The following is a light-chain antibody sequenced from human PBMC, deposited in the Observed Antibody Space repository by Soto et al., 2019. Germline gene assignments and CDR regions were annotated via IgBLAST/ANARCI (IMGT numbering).Light chain of an antibody. CDR3: QQATSFPFS. Sequence: DIQMTQSPSSVSASVGDRVTITCRASPGISSWLAWYQQKPGKAPKLLIYAASSLQSGVPSRFSGSGSGTDFTLTISRLQPEEFATYYCQQATSFPFSFGPGTKVDIK. V-gene: IGKV1-12*01. CDR1: PGISSW. J-gene: IGKJ3*01. CDR2: AAS.